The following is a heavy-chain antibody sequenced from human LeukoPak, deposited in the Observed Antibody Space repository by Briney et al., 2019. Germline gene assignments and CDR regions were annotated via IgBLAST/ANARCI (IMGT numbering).Heavy chain of an antibody. CDR2: FIPLFGTA. Sequence: ASLKVSCKGSGGTFSNYPISLVRQAPGQGPEWMGGFIPLFGTANYAQQFQGRLTITADESTSKAYMELLSLRCEDTGVYLCARGPVFSSSWDGDYYYMDVWGKGTTVTVS. CDR1: GGTFSNYP. CDR3: ARGPVFSSSWDGDYYYMDV. V-gene: IGHV1-69*01. D-gene: IGHD6-13*01. J-gene: IGHJ6*03.